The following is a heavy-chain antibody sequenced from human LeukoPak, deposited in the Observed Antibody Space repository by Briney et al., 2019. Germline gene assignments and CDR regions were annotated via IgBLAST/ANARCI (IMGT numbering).Heavy chain of an antibody. CDR3: ATDLEGLVDFEY. V-gene: IGHV3-48*03. CDR2: ISTSGSTT. D-gene: IGHD6-19*01. CDR1: GLTFLGYE. Sequence: TGGPLSPSFPAPGLTFLGYELTWVGRAQGRGLEGVSHISTSGSTTHYADSVRGRFTISRDNAKNSLFLQMNSLRAEDTAVYYCATDLEGLVDFEYWGQGTLVTVSS. J-gene: IGHJ4*02.